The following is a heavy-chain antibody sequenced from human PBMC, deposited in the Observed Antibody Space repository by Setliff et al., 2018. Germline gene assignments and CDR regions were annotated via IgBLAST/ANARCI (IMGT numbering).Heavy chain of an antibody. D-gene: IGHD1-26*01. CDR3: AREVVGAPSAFDI. CDR1: GFTFSSYE. V-gene: IGHV3-48*03. Sequence: GGSLRLSCAASGFTFSSYEMNWVRQAPGKGLEWVSYISSSSSTIYYADSVKGRFTISRDNARDSLFLQMNTLRAEDTAVYYCAREVVGAPSAFDIWGQGTMVTVSS. J-gene: IGHJ3*02. CDR2: ISSSSSTI.